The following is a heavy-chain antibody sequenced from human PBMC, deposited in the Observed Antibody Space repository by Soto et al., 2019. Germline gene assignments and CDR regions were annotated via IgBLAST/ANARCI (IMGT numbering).Heavy chain of an antibody. V-gene: IGHV4-59*01. CDR1: GGSINSYY. D-gene: IGHD1-26*01. J-gene: IGHJ4*02. CDR2: IYYSGST. Sequence: LSLTCTVSGGSINSYYWSWIRQPPGKGLEWIGYIYYSGSTNYNPSLNSRVTISVDTSKNQFSLKLRSVTGADTAVYYCARRYGGNFDYWGQGTLVTVSS. CDR3: ARRYGGNFDY.